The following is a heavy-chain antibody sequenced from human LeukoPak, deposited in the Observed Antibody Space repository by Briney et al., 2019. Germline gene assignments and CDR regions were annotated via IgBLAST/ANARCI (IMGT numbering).Heavy chain of an antibody. CDR1: GFTFSSYG. D-gene: IGHD2-8*01. CDR2: IKEDGSEK. J-gene: IGHJ6*02. V-gene: IGHV3-7*01. CDR3: ARNSFAELMLLGSAYGMDV. Sequence: GGSLRLSCAASGFTFSSYGMNWVRQAPGKGLEWVANIKEDGSEKYYLDSVKGRFTISRDNAKNSLHLQINSLRVEDTAVYYCARNSFAELMLLGSAYGMDVWGQGTTVIVSS.